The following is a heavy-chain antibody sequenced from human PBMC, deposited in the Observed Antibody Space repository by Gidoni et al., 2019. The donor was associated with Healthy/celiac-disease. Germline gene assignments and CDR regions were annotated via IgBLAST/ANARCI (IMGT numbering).Heavy chain of an antibody. CDR2: IRSKAYGGTT. V-gene: IGHV3-49*05. Sequence: EVQLVESGGGLVKPGRSLRLSCTASGFTFGDYAMSWFRQAPGKGLEWVGFIRSKAYGGTTEYAASVKGRFTISRDDSKSIAYLQMNSLKTEDTAVYYCTREQWLVLFAFDIWGQGTMVTVSS. CDR3: TREQWLVLFAFDI. CDR1: GFTFGDYA. J-gene: IGHJ3*02. D-gene: IGHD6-19*01.